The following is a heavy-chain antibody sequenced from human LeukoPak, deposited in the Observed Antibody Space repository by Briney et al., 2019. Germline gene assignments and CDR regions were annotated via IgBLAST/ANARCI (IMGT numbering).Heavy chain of an antibody. Sequence: GGSLRLSCAVSGFTFSSYNMNWVGQAPGKGLEWVSDIGSAGSTKFYADSVKGRFTVPRDNAKNSLFLQMNSLRAEDTAVYYCARDRYSINLYMTCDYWGQGTLVTVSS. D-gene: IGHD6-13*01. CDR1: GFTFSSYN. CDR3: ARDRYSINLYMTCDY. V-gene: IGHV3-48*01. J-gene: IGHJ4*02. CDR2: IGSAGSTK.